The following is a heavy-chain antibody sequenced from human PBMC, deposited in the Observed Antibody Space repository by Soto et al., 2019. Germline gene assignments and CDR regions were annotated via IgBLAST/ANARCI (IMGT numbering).Heavy chain of an antibody. CDR2: MNSNSGNT. CDR3: ARDQMWELQGGTYYYYGMDV. J-gene: IGHJ6*02. CDR1: GYTFTSYD. Sequence: ASVKVSCKASGYTFTSYDINWVRQATGQGLEWMGWMNSNSGNTDYAQKFQGRVTMTRNTSISTAYMELSSLRSEDTAVYYCARDQMWELQGGTYYYYGMDVWGQGTTVTVSS. D-gene: IGHD1-26*01. V-gene: IGHV1-8*01.